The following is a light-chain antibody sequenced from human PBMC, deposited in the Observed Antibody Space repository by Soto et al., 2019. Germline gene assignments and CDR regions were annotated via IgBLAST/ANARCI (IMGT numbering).Light chain of an antibody. CDR2: DAS. Sequence: ETVLTQSPATLSLSPGERATLSCSASQSVSSYLAWYQQKPGQAPRLLIYDASNRATGIPARFSGSGSGTDFTLTISSLEPEDFAVYYCQQRSNWPFLTFGGGTKVDIK. J-gene: IGKJ4*01. CDR3: QQRSNWPFLT. V-gene: IGKV3-11*01. CDR1: QSVSSY.